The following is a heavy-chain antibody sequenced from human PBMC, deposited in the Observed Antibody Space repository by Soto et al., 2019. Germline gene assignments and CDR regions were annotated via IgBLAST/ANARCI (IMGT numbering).Heavy chain of an antibody. Sequence: QVQLVESGGGVVQPGRSLRLSCAASGFTFSSYGMHWVRQAPGKGLEWVAVISYDGSNKYYADSVKGRFTISRDNSKNTLYLQMNSLRAEDTAVYYCAKDQSSGYDYDGMDVWGQGTTVTVSS. J-gene: IGHJ6*02. CDR3: AKDQSSGYDYDGMDV. CDR2: ISYDGSNK. D-gene: IGHD5-12*01. CDR1: GFTFSSYG. V-gene: IGHV3-30*18.